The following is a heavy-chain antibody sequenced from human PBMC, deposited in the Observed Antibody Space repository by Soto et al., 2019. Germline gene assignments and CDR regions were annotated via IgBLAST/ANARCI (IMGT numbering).Heavy chain of an antibody. V-gene: IGHV3-23*01. J-gene: IGHJ3*02. D-gene: IGHD6-6*01. CDR2: ISGSGGST. CDR1: GFTFSSYA. CDR3: AKDRLAARDVDAFDI. Sequence: GGSLRLSCAASGFTFSSYAMSWVRQAPGKGLEWVSAISGSGGSTYYADSVKGRFTISRDNSKNTLCLQMNSLRAEDTAVYYCAKDRLAARDVDAFDIWGQGTMVTVSS.